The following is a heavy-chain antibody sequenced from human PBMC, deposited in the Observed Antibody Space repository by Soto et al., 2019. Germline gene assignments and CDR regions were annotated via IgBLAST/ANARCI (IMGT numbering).Heavy chain of an antibody. J-gene: IGHJ3*02. CDR3: ARDITGDSSSWPNAFDI. CDR1: GFTFSSYS. V-gene: IGHV3-21*01. Sequence: GGSLRLSSAASGFTFSSYSMNWVRQAPGKGLEWVSSISSSSSYIYYADSVKGRFTISRDNAKNSLYLQMNSLRAEDTAVYYCARDITGDSSSWPNAFDIWGQGTMVTVSS. D-gene: IGHD6-13*01. CDR2: ISSSSSYI.